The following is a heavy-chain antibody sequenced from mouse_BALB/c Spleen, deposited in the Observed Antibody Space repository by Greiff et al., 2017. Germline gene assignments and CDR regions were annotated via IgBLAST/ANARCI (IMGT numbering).Heavy chain of an antibody. CDR3: ARYYDRYFDV. V-gene: IGHV1-26*01. CDR2: VNPNNGGT. J-gene: IGHJ1*01. CDR1: GYSFTGYY. Sequence: EVQLQQSGPDLVKPWASVKISCKASGYSFTGYYMHWVKQSHGKSLEWIGRVNPNNGGTSYNQKFKGKAILTVDKSSSTAYMELRSLTSEDSAVYYCARYYDRYFDVWGAGTTVTVSS. D-gene: IGHD2-4*01.